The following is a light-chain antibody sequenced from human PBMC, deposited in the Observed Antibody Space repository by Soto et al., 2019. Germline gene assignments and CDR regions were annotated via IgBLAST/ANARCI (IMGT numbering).Light chain of an antibody. J-gene: IGKJ2*01. V-gene: IGKV1-5*01. CDR2: DAS. CDR1: QSISSW. Sequence: DIQMTQSPSTLSASVGDRVTITCRASQSISSWLAWYQQKPGKAPKLLIYDASSLESGVPSRFSGSGSGTEFTLTISSLQPEDFATYFCQESYSTPYTFGLGTKVDIK. CDR3: QESYSTPYT.